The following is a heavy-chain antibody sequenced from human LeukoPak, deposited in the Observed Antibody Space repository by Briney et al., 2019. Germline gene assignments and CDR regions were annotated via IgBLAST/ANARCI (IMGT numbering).Heavy chain of an antibody. V-gene: IGHV5-51*01. CDR1: GSTFTSYW. D-gene: IGHD6-19*01. CDR2: IYTGDSDT. Sequence: GESLQISCKGSGSTFTSYWIGWVRQLPGKGLEWMGIIYTGDSDTRYSPSFQGQVTISADKSISTAYLQWSSLKASDTAMYYCASLRKYSSGWYFDYWGQGTLVAVSS. J-gene: IGHJ4*02. CDR3: ASLRKYSSGWYFDY.